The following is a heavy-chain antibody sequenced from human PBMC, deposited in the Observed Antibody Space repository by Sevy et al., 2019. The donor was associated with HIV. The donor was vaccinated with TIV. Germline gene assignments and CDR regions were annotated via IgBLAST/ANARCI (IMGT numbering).Heavy chain of an antibody. D-gene: IGHD2-21*02. CDR3: LRLGGGDTTPGDS. J-gene: IGHJ4*02. Sequence: GESLKISCVVSGLTFSDAWMNWVRQAPGKGLEWVGRIISKGGGWTIDYAAPVKGRFTISRDDSKNTLYQQMNSLETVDTGVYFCLRLGGGDTTPGDSWGQGTLVTVSS. V-gene: IGHV3-15*07. CDR1: GLTFSDAW. CDR2: IISKGGGWTI.